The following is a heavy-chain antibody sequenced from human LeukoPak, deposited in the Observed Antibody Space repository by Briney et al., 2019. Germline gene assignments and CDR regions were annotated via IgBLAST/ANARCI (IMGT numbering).Heavy chain of an antibody. CDR1: GGSISSGDYY. D-gene: IGHD4-23*01. CDR2: IYYTGST. J-gene: IGHJ4*02. V-gene: IGHV4-30-4*01. CDR3: ARENHYGGNICLDY. Sequence: SETLSLTCTVSGGSISSGDYYWSWIRQPTGKGLEWIGYIYYTGSTYYNPSLKSRVTISVDTSQNQFSLKLRSVTAADTAVYYCARENHYGGNICLDYWGQGTLVTVSS.